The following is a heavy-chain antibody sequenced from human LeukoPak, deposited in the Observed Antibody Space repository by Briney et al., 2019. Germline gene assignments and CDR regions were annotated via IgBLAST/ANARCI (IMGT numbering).Heavy chain of an antibody. CDR3: ARASVAAPPGY. Sequence: SETLSLTCAVYGGSFSGYYWSWIRQPPGKGLEWIGEINHSGSTNYNPSLKSRVTISVDTSKNQFSLKLSSVTAADTAVYYCARASVAAPPGYWGQGTQVTVSS. V-gene: IGHV4-34*01. CDR2: INHSGST. J-gene: IGHJ4*02. D-gene: IGHD6-19*01. CDR1: GGSFSGYY.